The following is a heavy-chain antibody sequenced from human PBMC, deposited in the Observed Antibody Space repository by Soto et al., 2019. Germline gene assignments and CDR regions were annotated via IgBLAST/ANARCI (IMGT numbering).Heavy chain of an antibody. Sequence: ASVKVSCKASGYTFTGYYMHWVRQAPGQGLEWMGWINPNSGGTNYAQKFQGRVTMTRDTSISTAYMELSRLRSDDTAVYCCASGYFESSSWYNFDYWGQGTLVTVSS. CDR1: GYTFTGYY. CDR2: INPNSGGT. D-gene: IGHD6-13*01. V-gene: IGHV1-2*02. CDR3: ASGYFESSSWYNFDY. J-gene: IGHJ4*02.